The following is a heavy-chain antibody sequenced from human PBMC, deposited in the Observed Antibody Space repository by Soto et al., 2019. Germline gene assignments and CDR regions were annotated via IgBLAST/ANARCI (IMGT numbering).Heavy chain of an antibody. CDR1: GGSVSSGSYY. Sequence: PSETLSLTCTVSGGSVSSGSYYWSWIRQPPGKGLEWIGYIYYSGSTNYNPSLKSRVTISVDTSKNQFSLKLNSVTAGDTAVYYCARGAVVVTAILPDYWGQGILVTLS. J-gene: IGHJ4*02. CDR3: ARGAVVVTAILPDY. V-gene: IGHV4-61*01. D-gene: IGHD2-21*02. CDR2: IYYSGST.